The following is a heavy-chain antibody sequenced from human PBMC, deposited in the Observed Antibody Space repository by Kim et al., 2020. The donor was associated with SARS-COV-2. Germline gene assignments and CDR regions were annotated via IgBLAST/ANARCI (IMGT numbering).Heavy chain of an antibody. D-gene: IGHD1-26*01. V-gene: IGHV3-7*03. J-gene: IGHJ4*02. CDR3: ARGGGSYYKDFDY. Sequence: YVGVVKGRFTITGANAKNSLYLQINSRRAEDTAVYYCARGGGSYYKDFDYWGQGTLVTVSS.